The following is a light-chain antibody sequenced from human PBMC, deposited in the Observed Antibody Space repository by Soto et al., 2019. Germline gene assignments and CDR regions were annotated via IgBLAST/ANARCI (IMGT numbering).Light chain of an antibody. CDR2: AAS. V-gene: IGKV1-8*01. CDR1: QGISSY. CDR3: QQYYSYPRT. J-gene: IGKJ1*01. Sequence: AIRMTQSPSSFSASTGDRVTITCRASQGISSYLAWYQQKPGKAPKLLIYAASTLQSGVPSRFSGSGSGTDFTLTISCLHSEDFATYYCQQYYSYPRTFGQGTNVEIK.